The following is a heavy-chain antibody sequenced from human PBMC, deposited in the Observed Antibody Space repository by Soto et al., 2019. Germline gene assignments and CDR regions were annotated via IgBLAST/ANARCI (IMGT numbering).Heavy chain of an antibody. CDR1: GYTFTSYY. Sequence: ASVKVSCKASGYTFTSYYIHWVRQAPGPGLEWMGIINPSGGGPTYAQKFQGRVTITRDTSASTAYMELSSLRSEDTAVYYCARVPDLEYCSGTGCGSLDHWGQGTLVTVSS. V-gene: IGHV1-46*01. CDR3: ARVPDLEYCSGTGCGSLDH. CDR2: INPSGGGP. J-gene: IGHJ4*02. D-gene: IGHD2-2*01.